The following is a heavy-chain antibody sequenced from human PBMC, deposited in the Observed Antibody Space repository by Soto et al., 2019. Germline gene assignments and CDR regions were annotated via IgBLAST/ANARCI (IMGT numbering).Heavy chain of an antibody. CDR3: EKDQKIAVAADYFDY. CDR1: GFTFSSYA. D-gene: IGHD6-19*01. Sequence: PGGSLRLSCAASGFTFSSYAMSWVRQAPGKGLEWVSAISGSGGSTYYADSVKGRFTIYRDNSKNTLYLQMNSLRAEDTAVHYCEKDQKIAVAADYFDYWGQGTLVTVYS. J-gene: IGHJ4*02. CDR2: ISGSGGST. V-gene: IGHV3-23*01.